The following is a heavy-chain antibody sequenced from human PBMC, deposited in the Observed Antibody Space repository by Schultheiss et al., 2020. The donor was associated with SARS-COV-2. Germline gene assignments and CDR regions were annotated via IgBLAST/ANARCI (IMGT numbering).Heavy chain of an antibody. D-gene: IGHD3-22*01. V-gene: IGHV3-21*01. J-gene: IGHJ4*02. Sequence: GGSLRLSCAASGFTFSSYAMSWVRQAPGKGLEWVSSISSSSSYIYYADSVKGRFTISRDNAKNSLYLQMNSLRAEDTAVYYCARDLSPTYYYDSSGYYHELCYWGQGTLVTVSS. CDR3: ARDLSPTYYYDSSGYYHELCY. CDR1: GFTFSSYA. CDR2: ISSSSSYI.